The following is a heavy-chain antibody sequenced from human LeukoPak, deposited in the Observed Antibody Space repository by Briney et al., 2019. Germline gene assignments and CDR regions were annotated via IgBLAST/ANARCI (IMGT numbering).Heavy chain of an antibody. CDR2: INHSGST. D-gene: IGHD4-17*01. J-gene: IGHJ4*02. CDR3: AREGRQDYVYFDH. CDR1: GGSFSGYY. Sequence: SETLSLTCAVYGGSFSGYYWSWIRQPPGKGLEWIGEINHSGSTNYNPSLKSRVTISVDTSKNQFSLKLSSVTAADTAMYYCAREGRQDYVYFDHWGQGSLVTVSS. V-gene: IGHV4-34*01.